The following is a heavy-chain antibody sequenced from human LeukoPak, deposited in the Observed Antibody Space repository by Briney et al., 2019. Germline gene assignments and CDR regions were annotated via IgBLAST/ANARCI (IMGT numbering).Heavy chain of an antibody. V-gene: IGHV1-18*01. D-gene: IGHD2-15*01. CDR3: ARAGLGYCSGGSCRLNWFDP. Sequence: ASVKVSCKASGYTFTSYGISWVRQAPGQGLEWMGWISAYNGNTNYAQKLQGRVTMTTETSTSTAYIELRSLRSDDTAVYYCARAGLGYCSGGSCRLNWFDPWGQGTLVTVSS. J-gene: IGHJ5*02. CDR1: GYTFTSYG. CDR2: ISAYNGNT.